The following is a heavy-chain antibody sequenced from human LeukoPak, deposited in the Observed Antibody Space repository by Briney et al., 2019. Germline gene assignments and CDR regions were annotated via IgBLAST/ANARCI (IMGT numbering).Heavy chain of an antibody. V-gene: IGHV3-21*01. J-gene: IGHJ4*02. CDR2: ISSSSSYI. D-gene: IGHD2-8*01. Sequence: GGSLRLSCAASGFAFSSYSMNWVRQAPGEGLEWVSSISSSSSYIYYADSVAGRFSISRDNAKNSMHLQMNRVRDEDAAVYYCARDAGGRVLMVYAIQHFDYWGQGPRVTVSS. CDR1: GFAFSSYS. CDR3: ARDAGGRVLMVYAIQHFDY.